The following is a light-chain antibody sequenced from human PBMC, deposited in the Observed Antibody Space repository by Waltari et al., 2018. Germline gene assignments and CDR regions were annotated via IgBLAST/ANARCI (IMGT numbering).Light chain of an antibody. J-gene: IGKJ4*01. V-gene: IGKV1-39*01. Sequence: DIQMTQSPSSLSASVGDRVTITCRASQTIPRYLNWYQQKPGKAPKLLIYGISNSHSGVPSRFSGSGSGTDFTLTISSLQPEDFATYYCQQSTSIPLTFGGGTKVDIK. CDR1: QTIPRY. CDR2: GIS. CDR3: QQSTSIPLT.